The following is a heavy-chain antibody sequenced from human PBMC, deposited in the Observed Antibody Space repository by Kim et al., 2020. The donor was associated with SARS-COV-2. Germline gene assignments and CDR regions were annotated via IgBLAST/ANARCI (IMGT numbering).Heavy chain of an antibody. J-gene: IGHJ5*02. D-gene: IGHD6-19*01. V-gene: IGHV1-69*02. CDR3: ARSIGIAVAGFDP. Sequence: YAQKFQGRVTITADKSTSTAYMELSSLRSEDTAVYYCARSIGIAVAGFDPWGQGTLVTVSS.